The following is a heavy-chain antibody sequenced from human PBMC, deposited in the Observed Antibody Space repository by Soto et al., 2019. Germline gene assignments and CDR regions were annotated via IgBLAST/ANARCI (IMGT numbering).Heavy chain of an antibody. Sequence: PGGSLRLSCAASGFTFSTYYMDWVRQAPGKGLEWVSSISSSSSYIYYADSVKGRFTISRDNAKNSLYLQMDSLRAEDTAVYYCARVHFPYGGNSGVSAFDIWGQGTMVTVSS. CDR2: ISSSSSYI. CDR3: ARVHFPYGGNSGVSAFDI. J-gene: IGHJ3*02. D-gene: IGHD4-17*01. V-gene: IGHV3-21*01. CDR1: GFTFSTYY.